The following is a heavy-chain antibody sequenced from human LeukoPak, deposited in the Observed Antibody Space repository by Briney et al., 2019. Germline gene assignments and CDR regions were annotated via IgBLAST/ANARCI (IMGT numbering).Heavy chain of an antibody. V-gene: IGHV3-23*01. Sequence: GGSLRLSCAASGFTFSSYAMSWVRQAPGKGLEWVSAISGSGGSTYYADSVKGRFTISRDSSKNTLYLQMNSLRAEDTAIYYCAKDKGWGYSAYDIYGMDVWGQGTTVTVSS. J-gene: IGHJ6*02. CDR2: ISGSGGST. CDR1: GFTFSSYA. D-gene: IGHD5-12*01. CDR3: AKDKGWGYSAYDIYGMDV.